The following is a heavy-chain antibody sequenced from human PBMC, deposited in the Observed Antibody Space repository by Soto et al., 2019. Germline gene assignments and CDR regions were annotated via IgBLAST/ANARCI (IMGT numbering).Heavy chain of an antibody. J-gene: IGHJ4*02. CDR2: VYQSGSP. Sequence: QVQLQESGPGLVKPSGTLSLTCVVSGDSIRSSNWWPWVRQPPGKGLEWIGEVYQSGSPNYNPSLKSRITISVDKSNNQFSLKLNSVTAADTAVYYCARDRGYGSGALDYWGQGTLVTVSS. D-gene: IGHD6-19*01. V-gene: IGHV4-4*02. CDR1: GDSIRSSNW. CDR3: ARDRGYGSGALDY.